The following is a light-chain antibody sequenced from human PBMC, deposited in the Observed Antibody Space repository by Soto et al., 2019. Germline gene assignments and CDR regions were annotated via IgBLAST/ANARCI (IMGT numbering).Light chain of an antibody. J-gene: IGKJ2*01. Sequence: EIVMKQSPATLSVSPGERATLSCRASQSVSSNLAWYQQNPGQAPRLLIYGASTRATGIPARFSGSGSGTEFTLTISNLQSVDFAVYYCQQYNNWPPITFGQGTKLEIK. CDR3: QQYNNWPPIT. CDR1: QSVSSN. CDR2: GAS. V-gene: IGKV3-15*01.